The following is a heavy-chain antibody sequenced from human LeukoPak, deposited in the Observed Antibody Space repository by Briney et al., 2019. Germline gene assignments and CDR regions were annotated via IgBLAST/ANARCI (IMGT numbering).Heavy chain of an antibody. V-gene: IGHV4-34*01. CDR1: GGSFSGYY. D-gene: IGHD3-22*01. Sequence: SETLSLTCAVYGGSFSGYYWSWLRQPPGKGLEWIGEINHSGTTNYNPSLKSRVTISVDTSKNQFSLKLSSVTAADTAVYYCARGTAPYYYDSSGYFYWGQGTLVTVSS. J-gene: IGHJ4*02. CDR2: INHSGTT. CDR3: ARGTAPYYYDSSGYFY.